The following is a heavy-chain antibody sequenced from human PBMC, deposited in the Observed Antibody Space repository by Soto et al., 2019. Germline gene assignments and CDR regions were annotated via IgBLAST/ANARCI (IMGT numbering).Heavy chain of an antibody. Sequence: EMQLVESGGDLVQPGGSLRLSCAASGFTFSDYWMHWVRHAPGKGLVLVSRISSDGTGTTYADSVKGRFTISRDNAKNTLYLQMNSLRDEDTAVYYCACSYGMDVWGQGTTVTVSS. CDR3: ACSYGMDV. V-gene: IGHV3-74*01. J-gene: IGHJ6*02. D-gene: IGHD3-10*02. CDR2: ISSDGTGT. CDR1: GFTFSDYW.